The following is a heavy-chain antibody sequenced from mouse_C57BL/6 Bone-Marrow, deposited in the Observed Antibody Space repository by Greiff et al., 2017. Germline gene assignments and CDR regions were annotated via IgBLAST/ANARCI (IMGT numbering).Heavy chain of an antibody. CDR3: VSGDYYGSSYDAWFAY. CDR1: GFTFNTYA. Sequence: DAGGGLVQPKGSLKLSCAASGFTFNTYAMHWVRQAPGKGLEWVARIRSKSSNYATYYADSVKDRFTISRDDSQSMLYLQMNNLKTEDTAMYYCVSGDYYGSSYDAWFAYWGQGTLVTVSA. J-gene: IGHJ3*01. V-gene: IGHV10-3*01. D-gene: IGHD1-1*01. CDR2: IRSKSSNYAT.